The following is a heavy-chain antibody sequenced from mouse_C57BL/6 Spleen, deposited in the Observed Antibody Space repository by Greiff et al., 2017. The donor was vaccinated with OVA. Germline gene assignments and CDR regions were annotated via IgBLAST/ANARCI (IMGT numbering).Heavy chain of an antibody. D-gene: IGHD2-4*01. CDR3: ARRDDYDDY. Sequence: VQLVESGAELVRPGTSVKVSCKASGYAFTNYLIEWVKQRPGQGLEWIGVINPGSGGTNYNEKFKGKATLTADKSSSTAYMQLSSLTSEDSAVYFCARRDDYDDYWGQGTTLTVSS. CDR2: INPGSGGT. J-gene: IGHJ2*01. V-gene: IGHV1-54*01. CDR1: GYAFTNYL.